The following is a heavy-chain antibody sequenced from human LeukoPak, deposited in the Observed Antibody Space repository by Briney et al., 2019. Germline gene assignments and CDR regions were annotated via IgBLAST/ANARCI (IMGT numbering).Heavy chain of an antibody. V-gene: IGHV4-4*02. D-gene: IGHD1/OR15-1a*01. J-gene: IGHJ6*02. CDR3: ARQKWEQQGRDYYFNGLDV. Sequence: SETLSLTCSVSIGSISSSKWWSWVRQSPVKGLEWIGEIYLYGTTNYNPSFTSRVTMSVDRSRNQFSLKLTSVTAANTAVYYCARQKWEQQGRDYYFNGLDVWGPGTTVIVSS. CDR1: IGSISSSKW. CDR2: IYLYGTT.